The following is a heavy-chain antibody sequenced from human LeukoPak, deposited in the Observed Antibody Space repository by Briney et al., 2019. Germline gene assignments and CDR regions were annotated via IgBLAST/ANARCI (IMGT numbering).Heavy chain of an antibody. CDR2: IYPGDSDT. CDR1: GYSFSSYW. J-gene: IGHJ2*01. D-gene: IGHD4-11*01. Sequence: GESLKISCKGSGYSFSSYWNGWVRQMPGKGVEWRGIIYPGDSDTRYSPSFQGQVTISADKSISTAYMQWSSLKASDTAMYYCARLPLGRDYYFDLWGRGTLVTVSS. CDR3: ARLPLGRDYYFDL. V-gene: IGHV5-51*01.